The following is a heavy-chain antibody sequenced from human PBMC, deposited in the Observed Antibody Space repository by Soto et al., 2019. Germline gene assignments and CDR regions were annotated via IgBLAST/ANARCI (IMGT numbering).Heavy chain of an antibody. CDR3: VMFSRIVGATGGNWFAP. CDR1: GGSISSYY. J-gene: IGHJ5*02. V-gene: IGHV4-59*01. CDR2: IYYSGST. D-gene: IGHD1-26*01. Sequence: SETLSLTCTVSGGSISSYYWSWIRQPPGKGLEWIGYIYYSGSTNYNPSLKSRVTISVDTSKNQFSLKLSSVTAADTAVYYCVMFSRIVGATGGNWFAPWGQGTLVTVSS.